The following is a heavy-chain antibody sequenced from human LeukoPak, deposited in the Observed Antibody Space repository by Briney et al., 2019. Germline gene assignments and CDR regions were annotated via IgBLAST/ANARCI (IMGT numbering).Heavy chain of an antibody. CDR2: IYTSGST. CDR1: GGSINSYY. D-gene: IGHD5-18*01. J-gene: IGHJ6*03. CDR3: ARGSRGYSYGSGYYYYYMDV. Sequence: SETLSITCTVSGGSINSYYWSWIRQPGGKGLEWIGRIYTSGSTNYNPSLKSRVTMSVDTSKNQFSLKLSSVTAADTAVYYCARGSRGYSYGSGYYYYYMDVWGKGTTVTVSS. V-gene: IGHV4-4*07.